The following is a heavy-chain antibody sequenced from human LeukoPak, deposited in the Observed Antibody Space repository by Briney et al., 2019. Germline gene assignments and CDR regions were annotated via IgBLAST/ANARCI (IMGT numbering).Heavy chain of an antibody. J-gene: IGHJ6*02. D-gene: IGHD6-13*01. CDR3: ARVKGIAAAWYPGYGMDV. V-gene: IGHV4-30-2*01. Sequence: PSQTLSLTCTVSGGSISSGGYYWSWIRQPPGKGLEWIGEINHSGSTNYNPSLKSRVTISVDTSKNQFSLKLSSVTAADTAVYYCARVKGIAAAWYPGYGMDVWGQGTTVTVSS. CDR2: INHSGST. CDR1: GGSISSGGYY.